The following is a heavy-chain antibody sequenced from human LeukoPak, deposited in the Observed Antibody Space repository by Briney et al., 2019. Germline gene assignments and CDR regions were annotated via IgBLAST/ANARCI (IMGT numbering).Heavy chain of an antibody. CDR1: GFTLSRYG. J-gene: IGHJ4*02. D-gene: IGHD4-17*01. CDR3: AKVLYYGDYDLGYFDY. CDR2: IWEEESNK. Sequence: GGSLTLSCAAYGFTLSRYGMHWVGQAAGKGREGVEVIWEEESNKYYEDSVKGRFTISRDNSKNTLYLQMNSLRAEDTAVYYCAKVLYYGDYDLGYFDYWGQGTLVTVSS. V-gene: IGHV3-33*06.